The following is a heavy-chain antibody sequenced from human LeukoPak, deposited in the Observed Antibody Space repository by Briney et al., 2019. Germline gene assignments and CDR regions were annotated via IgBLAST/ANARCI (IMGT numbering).Heavy chain of an antibody. D-gene: IGHD1-26*01. V-gene: IGHV3-30*02. J-gene: IGHJ4*02. CDR3: AAKGNGYTGIYVFTH. CDR1: GFTFSSYG. Sequence: GGSLRLSCAASGFTFSSYGMHWVRQAPGKGLEWVAFIRYDGSNKYYADSVKGRFTISRDNSKNTLYLQMNSLRAEDTAVYYCAAKGNGYTGIYVFTHWGQGTLVTVSS. CDR2: IRYDGSNK.